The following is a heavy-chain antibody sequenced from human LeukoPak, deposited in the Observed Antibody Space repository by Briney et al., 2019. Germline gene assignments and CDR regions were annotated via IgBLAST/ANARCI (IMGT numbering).Heavy chain of an antibody. V-gene: IGHV4-59*01. D-gene: IGHD3-16*01. CDR1: GGSISGYY. J-gene: IGHJ4*02. Sequence: NPSETLSLTCSVSGGSISGYYWTWIRQPPGKGLEWIGYIHSNGDTNYNPSLKSRLTISVDSSKNQISLKLTTVTAADTAVYFCARCAVMDDYYFDYWGQGTLVTVSS. CDR2: IHSNGDT. CDR3: ARCAVMDDYYFDY.